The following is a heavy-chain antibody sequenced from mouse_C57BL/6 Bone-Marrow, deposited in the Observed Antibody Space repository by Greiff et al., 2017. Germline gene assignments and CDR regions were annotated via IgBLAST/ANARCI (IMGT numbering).Heavy chain of an antibody. J-gene: IGHJ4*01. CDR1: GYTFTSYG. CDR3: ARLLLLRSLYYAMDY. CDR2: IYPRSGNT. V-gene: IGHV1-81*01. D-gene: IGHD1-1*01. Sequence: QVQLKQSGAELARPGASVKLSCKASGYTFTSYGISWVKQRTGQGLEWIGEIYPRSGNTYYNEKFKGKATLTADKSSSTAYMELRSLTSEDSAVYFCARLLLLRSLYYAMDYWGQGTSVTVSS.